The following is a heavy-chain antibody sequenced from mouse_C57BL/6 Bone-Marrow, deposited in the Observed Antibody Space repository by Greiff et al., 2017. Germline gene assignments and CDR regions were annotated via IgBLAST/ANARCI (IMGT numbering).Heavy chain of an antibody. J-gene: IGHJ1*03. CDR3: ERGVFITTAHFDV. Sequence: EVQLQQSGPVLVKPGASVKMSCKASGYTFTDYYMNWVKQSHGKSLEWIGVINPYNGGTSYNQKFKGKATLTVDKSSSTAYMELNSLTSEDSAVYYCERGVFITTAHFDVWGTGTTVTVSS. D-gene: IGHD1-1*01. CDR2: INPYNGGT. CDR1: GYTFTDYY. V-gene: IGHV1-19*01.